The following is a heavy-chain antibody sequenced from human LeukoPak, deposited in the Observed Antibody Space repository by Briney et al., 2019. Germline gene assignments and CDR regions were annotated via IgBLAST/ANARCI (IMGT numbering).Heavy chain of an antibody. J-gene: IGHJ4*02. CDR2: IRYDGSDK. D-gene: IGHD3-3*01. CDR1: GFIFNTYG. V-gene: IGHV3-30*02. CDR3: ARVPLRFLEWLSTDY. Sequence: GGSLRLSCAASGFIFNTYGMHWVRQAPGKGLEWVAFIRYDGSDKYYADSVKGRFTISRDNSKNTLYLQMNSLRAEDTAVYYCARVPLRFLEWLSTDYWGQGTLVTVSS.